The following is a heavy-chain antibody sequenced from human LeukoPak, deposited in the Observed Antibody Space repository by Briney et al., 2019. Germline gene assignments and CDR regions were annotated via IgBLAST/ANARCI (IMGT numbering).Heavy chain of an antibody. CDR3: ARDGYDFWSRGPKATYYFDY. CDR2: ISYDGSNK. V-gene: IGHV3-30*01. D-gene: IGHD3-3*01. Sequence: PGGSLRLSCVASGFSFSESAIHWVRQAPGKGLEWVAVISYDGSNKYYADSVKGRFTISRDNSKNTLYLQMNSLRAEDTAVYYCARDGYDFWSRGPKATYYFDYWGQGTLVTVSS. J-gene: IGHJ4*02. CDR1: GFSFSESA.